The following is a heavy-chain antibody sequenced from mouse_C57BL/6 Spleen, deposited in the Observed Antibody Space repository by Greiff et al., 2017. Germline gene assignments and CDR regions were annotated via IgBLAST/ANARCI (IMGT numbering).Heavy chain of an antibody. CDR1: GFTFSDYG. V-gene: IGHV5-17*01. CDR2: ISSGSSTI. Sequence: EVQVVESGGGLVKPGGSLKLSCAASGFTFSDYGMHWVRQAPEKGLGWVAYISSGSSTIYYADTVKGRFTISRDNAKNTLFLQVTSLRSEDTAMYYCARNYEYGNWYFDVWGTGTTVTVSS. J-gene: IGHJ1*03. D-gene: IGHD2-4*01. CDR3: ARNYEYGNWYFDV.